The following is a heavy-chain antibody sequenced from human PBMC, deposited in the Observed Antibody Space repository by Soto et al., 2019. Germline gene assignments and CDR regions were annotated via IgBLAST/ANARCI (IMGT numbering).Heavy chain of an antibody. Sequence: EVQLVESGGGLVQPGRSLRLSCAASGFTFDDYAMHWVLQGTGKGLEWVSSISWNSGNLGYADSVKGRFTISRDNAKNSLYLQMNSLRGEDTALYYCAKGASTTVFAFNDYWGQGTLVTVSS. J-gene: IGHJ4*02. CDR1: GFTFDDYA. CDR2: ISWNSGNL. CDR3: AKGASTTVFAFNDY. D-gene: IGHD4-17*01. V-gene: IGHV3-9*01.